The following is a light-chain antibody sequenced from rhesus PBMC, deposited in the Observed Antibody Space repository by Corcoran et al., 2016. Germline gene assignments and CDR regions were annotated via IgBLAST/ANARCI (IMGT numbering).Light chain of an antibody. V-gene: IGLV2-32*02. J-gene: IGLJ1*01. CDR2: EVN. Sequence: QAALTQSRSVSGSLGQSVIFSCTGTNSDVGKYNYVSWYQHYPDTAPKLIIYEVNKRPSGVSDRFSGSKSGNTAYLTLSRLQADDEADYFCSSFAGSNTYYIFGGGTRLTVL. CDR1: NSDVGKYNY. CDR3: SSFAGSNTYYI.